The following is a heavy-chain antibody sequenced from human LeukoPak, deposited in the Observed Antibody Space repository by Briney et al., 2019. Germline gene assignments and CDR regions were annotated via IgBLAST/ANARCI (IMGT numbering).Heavy chain of an antibody. D-gene: IGHD6-13*01. J-gene: IGHJ3*02. V-gene: IGHV3-23*01. CDR3: ASPLPESSIAAAGGGYDAFDI. CDR1: GFTFSSYA. Sequence: GGSLRLSCAASGFTFSSYAMSWVRQAPGEGLEWVSAISGSGGSTYYADSVKGRFTISRDNAKNTLYLQMNRLRAEDTAVYYCASPLPESSIAAAGGGYDAFDIWGQGTMVTVSS. CDR2: ISGSGGST.